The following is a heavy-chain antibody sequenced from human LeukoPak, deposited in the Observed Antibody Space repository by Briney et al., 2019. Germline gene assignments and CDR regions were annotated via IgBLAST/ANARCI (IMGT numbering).Heavy chain of an antibody. CDR3: ARAFTVGAFDI. J-gene: IGHJ3*02. V-gene: IGHV3-48*04. CDR1: GFTFSSYS. CDR2: ISSSSSTI. Sequence: GGSLRLSCAASGFTFSSYSMNWVRQAPGKGLEWVSYISSSSSTIYYADSVKGRFTISRDNAKNSLYLQMNSLRAEDTAVYYCARAFTVGAFDIWGQGTMVTVSS.